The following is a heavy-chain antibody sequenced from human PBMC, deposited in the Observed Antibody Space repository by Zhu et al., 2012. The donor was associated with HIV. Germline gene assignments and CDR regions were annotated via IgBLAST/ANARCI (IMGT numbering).Heavy chain of an antibody. CDR1: GGYFSSHY. J-gene: IGHJ4*02. CDR2: IYYTGTT. CDR3: VERFDPLFIESTGNPL. V-gene: IGHV4-59*11. Sequence: QVQLQESGPGLVKPSETLSLTCTISGGYFSSHYWSWIRQPPGKALEWIGYIYYTGTTRYSPSLRSRVTILRNTSENQFSLKLTSVTAADTAVYYCVERFDPLFIESTGNPLWGQGALVTVSS. D-gene: IGHD2-8*02.